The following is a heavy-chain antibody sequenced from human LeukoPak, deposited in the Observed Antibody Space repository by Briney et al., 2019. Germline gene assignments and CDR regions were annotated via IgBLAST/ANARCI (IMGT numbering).Heavy chain of an antibody. D-gene: IGHD3-9*01. CDR3: ARNDYDILTGYGIYVDY. CDR2: ISAYNGNT. V-gene: IGHV1-18*01. Sequence: GASVKVSCKASGYTFTSYGISWVRQAPGQGLEWMGWISAYNGNTNYAQKLQGRVTMTTDTSTSTAYMELRSLRSDDTAVYYCARNDYDILTGYGIYVDYWGQGTLVTVSS. J-gene: IGHJ4*02. CDR1: GYTFTSYG.